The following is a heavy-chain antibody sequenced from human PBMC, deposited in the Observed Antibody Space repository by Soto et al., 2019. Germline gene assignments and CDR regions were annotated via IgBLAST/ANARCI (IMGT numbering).Heavy chain of an antibody. CDR3: AKTANGWFSAFDI. Sequence: EVQLLESGGGLVQPGGSLRLSCAASGFTFSSYAMSWARQAPGKGLEWVSAISGRGGTTYYADSVRGRFTFPRDNSKKTLYLEMNSVRAEDTAVYYCAKTANGWFSAFDIWGQGTMVTVSS. CDR1: GFTFSSYA. CDR2: ISGRGGTT. J-gene: IGHJ3*02. V-gene: IGHV3-23*01. D-gene: IGHD6-19*01.